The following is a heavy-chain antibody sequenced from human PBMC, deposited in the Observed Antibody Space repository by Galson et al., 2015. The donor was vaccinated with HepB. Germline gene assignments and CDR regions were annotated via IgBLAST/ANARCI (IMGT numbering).Heavy chain of an antibody. V-gene: IGHV3-74*01. CDR3: AREYRMYFDH. J-gene: IGHJ2*01. Sequence: SLRLSCAASGFTFSSYWMDWVRHAPGKGLVWVSRINSDGSSTSYADSVKGRFTISRDDAKNTLYLQMNSLRAEDTAVYYCAREYRMYFDHWGRGSLVTVSS. D-gene: IGHD1-26*01. CDR2: INSDGSST. CDR1: GFTFSSYW.